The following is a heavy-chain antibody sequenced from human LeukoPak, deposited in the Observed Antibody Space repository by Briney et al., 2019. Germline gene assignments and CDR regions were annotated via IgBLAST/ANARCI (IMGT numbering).Heavy chain of an antibody. V-gene: IGHV1-8*01. CDR2: MNPNSGNT. D-gene: IGHD4-17*01. CDR1: GYTFISYG. Sequence: ASVKVCCKASGYTFISYGINWVRQATGQGLEWMGWMNPNSGNTGYAQKFQGRVTMTRNTSISTAYMELSSLRSEDTAVYYCARGHRPYGDYHQQPDYWGQGTLVTVSS. CDR3: ARGHRPYGDYHQQPDY. J-gene: IGHJ4*02.